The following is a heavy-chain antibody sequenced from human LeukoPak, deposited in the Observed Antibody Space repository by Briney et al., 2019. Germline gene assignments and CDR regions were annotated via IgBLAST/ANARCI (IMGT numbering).Heavy chain of an antibody. V-gene: IGHV4-34*01. J-gene: IGHJ3*02. D-gene: IGHD1-14*01. Sequence: SETLSLTCAVYGGSFSGYYWSWIRQPPGKGLEWIGEINHSGSTNYNPSLKSRVTISVDTSKNQFSLKLSSVTAADTAVHYCARTTTSHAFDIWGQGTMVTVSS. CDR1: GGSFSGYY. CDR3: ARTTTSHAFDI. CDR2: INHSGST.